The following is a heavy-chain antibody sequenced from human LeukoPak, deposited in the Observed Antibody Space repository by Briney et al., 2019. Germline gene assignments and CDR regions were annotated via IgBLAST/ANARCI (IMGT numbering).Heavy chain of an antibody. Sequence: GGSLRLSCAASGFTFSSYAMHWVRQAPGKGLEYVSGISSDGGSPFHVNSVKGRFTISRDNSKDTLYLRMGSLRAEDMAVYYCAREYCSGGRCQYYFDYWGQGTLVTVSS. V-gene: IGHV3-64*01. J-gene: IGHJ4*02. D-gene: IGHD2-15*01. CDR2: ISSDGGSP. CDR1: GFTFSSYA. CDR3: AREYCSGGRCQYYFDY.